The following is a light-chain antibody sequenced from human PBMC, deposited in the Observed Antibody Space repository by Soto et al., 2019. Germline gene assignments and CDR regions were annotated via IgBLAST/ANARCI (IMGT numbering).Light chain of an antibody. CDR3: QQYGRSPFT. Sequence: PGDTATLSCRASQSVSSNYVAWFHQKPGQAPRLLIYGASSRATGVPDRFSASGSGTDFTLTISRLEPEDFAVYYCQQYGRSPFTFGPGTKVDIK. CDR2: GAS. CDR1: QSVSSNY. J-gene: IGKJ3*01. V-gene: IGKV3-20*01.